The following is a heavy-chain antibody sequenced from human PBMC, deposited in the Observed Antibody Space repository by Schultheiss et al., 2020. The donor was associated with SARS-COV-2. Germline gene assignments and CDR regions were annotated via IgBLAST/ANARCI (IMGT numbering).Heavy chain of an antibody. CDR3: AKDPGYSGYDKPLDY. J-gene: IGHJ4*02. CDR1: GFTFSSYA. Sequence: GGSLRLSCAASGFTFSSYAMSWVRQAPGKGLEWVALLSYDGGNKLYADSVKGRFAISRDNSKNTLYLQMNSLRAEDTAVYYCAKDPGYSGYDKPLDYWGQGTLVTVSS. D-gene: IGHD5-12*01. CDR2: LSYDGGNK. V-gene: IGHV3-30*18.